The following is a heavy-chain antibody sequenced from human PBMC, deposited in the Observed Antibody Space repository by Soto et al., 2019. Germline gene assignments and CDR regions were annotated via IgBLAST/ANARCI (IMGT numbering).Heavy chain of an antibody. CDR2: ISYDGSNK. CDR3: ARGDYHDTSGPFSDAFDI. V-gene: IGHV3-30-3*01. D-gene: IGHD3-22*01. Sequence: GGSLRLSCAASGFTFSSYAMHWVRQAPGKGLEWVAVISYDGSNKYYVDSVKGRFTISRDNAKKSLYLQMNSLRLEDTAVYYCARGDYHDTSGPFSDAFDIWGQGTMVTVSS. J-gene: IGHJ3*02. CDR1: GFTFSSYA.